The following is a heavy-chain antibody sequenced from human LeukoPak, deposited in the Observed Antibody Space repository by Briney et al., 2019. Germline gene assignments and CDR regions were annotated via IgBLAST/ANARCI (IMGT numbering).Heavy chain of an antibody. CDR1: GYTFTSYY. CDR3: ARDPGMTGGGY. CDR2: INPSGGST. Sequence: ASVKVSCKASGYTFTSYYMHWVRQAPGQGLEWMGIINPSGGSTSYAQKFQGRVTMTRDMSTSTVYMELSSLRSDDTAVYYCARDPGMTGGGYWGQGTLVTVSS. V-gene: IGHV1-46*01. J-gene: IGHJ4*02. D-gene: IGHD3-9*01.